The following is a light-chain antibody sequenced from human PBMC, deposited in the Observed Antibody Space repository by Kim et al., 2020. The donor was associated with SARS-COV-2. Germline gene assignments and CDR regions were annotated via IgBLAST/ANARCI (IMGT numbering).Light chain of an antibody. CDR1: RSDVVSYNR. Sequence: GQSVTIYGTGTRSDVVSYNRVSWYQQPPGTAPKLMIYEVSNRPSGVPDRFSGSKSGNTASLTISGLQAEDEADYYCSSYTSSSTYVFGTGTKVTVL. J-gene: IGLJ1*01. V-gene: IGLV2-18*02. CDR2: EVS. CDR3: SSYTSSSTYV.